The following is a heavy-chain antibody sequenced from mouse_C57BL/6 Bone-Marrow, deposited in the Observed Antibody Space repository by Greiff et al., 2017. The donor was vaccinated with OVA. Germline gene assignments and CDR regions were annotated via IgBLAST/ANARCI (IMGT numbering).Heavy chain of an antibody. Sequence: EVKLMESGPGLAKPSQTLSLTCSVTGYSITSDYWNWIRKFPGNKLEYMGYISYSGSTYYNPSLKSRISITRDTSKNQYYLQLNSVTTEDTATYYCARYPNYGSSYWYFDVWGTGTTVTVSS. V-gene: IGHV3-8*01. CDR3: ARYPNYGSSYWYFDV. CDR1: GYSITSDY. CDR2: ISYSGST. J-gene: IGHJ1*03. D-gene: IGHD1-1*01.